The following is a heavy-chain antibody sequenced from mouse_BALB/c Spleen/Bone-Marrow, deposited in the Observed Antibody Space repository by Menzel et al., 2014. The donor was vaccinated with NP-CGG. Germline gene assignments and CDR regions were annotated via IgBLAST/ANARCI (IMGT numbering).Heavy chain of an antibody. V-gene: IGHV1S127*01. J-gene: IGHJ4*01. CDR2: IDPSDCYT. CDR1: GYTFTSYW. Sequence: QVQLQQSGAELVKPGASVKMSCKASGYTFTSYWMHWVKQRPGQGLEWIGVIDPSDCYTSYNQKSKGKATLTVDTSSSTAYMQLSSLTSEDSAVYYCTRGGYYAMDYWGQGTSVTVSS. CDR3: TRGGYYAMDY.